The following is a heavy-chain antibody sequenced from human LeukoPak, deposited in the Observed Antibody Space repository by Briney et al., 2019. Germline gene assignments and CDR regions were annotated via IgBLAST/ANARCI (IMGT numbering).Heavy chain of an antibody. CDR2: IYTSGST. Sequence: SETLSLTCTVSGGSISSYYWSWIRQPAGKGLEWIGRIYTSGSTNYNPSLKSRVTISVDTSKNQFSLKLSSVTAADTAVYYCARGSVHYYGSGSYPVPFDYWGQGTLVTVSS. J-gene: IGHJ4*02. V-gene: IGHV4-4*07. CDR1: GGSISSYY. CDR3: ARGSVHYYGSGSYPVPFDY. D-gene: IGHD3-10*01.